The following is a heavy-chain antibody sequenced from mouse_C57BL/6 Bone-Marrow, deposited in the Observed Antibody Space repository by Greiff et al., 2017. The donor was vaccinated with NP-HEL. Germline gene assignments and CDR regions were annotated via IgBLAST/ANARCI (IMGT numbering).Heavy chain of an antibody. Sequence: VQLQQSGAELVRPGASVKLSCTASGFNIKDDYMHWVKQRPEQGLEWIGWIDPENGDTEYASKFQGKATITADTSSNTAYLQLSSLTSEDTACYYCTNYYGSMDYWGQGTSVTVSS. V-gene: IGHV14-4*01. CDR2: IDPENGDT. D-gene: IGHD1-1*01. J-gene: IGHJ4*01. CDR3: TNYYGSMDY. CDR1: GFNIKDDY.